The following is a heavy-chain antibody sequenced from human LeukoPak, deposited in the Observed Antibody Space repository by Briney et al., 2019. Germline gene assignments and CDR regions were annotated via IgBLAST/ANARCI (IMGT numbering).Heavy chain of an antibody. D-gene: IGHD3-22*01. CDR3: VSPGVYYDSSGYYPFDY. V-gene: IGHV1-8*01. Sequence: ASVKVSCKAPGYTFTSYDINWVRQATGQGLEWMGWMNPNSGNTGYAQKFQGRVTMTRNTSIRTAYMELSSLRSEDTAVYYCVSPGVYYDSSGYYPFDYWGQGTLVTVSS. J-gene: IGHJ4*02. CDR1: GYTFTSYD. CDR2: MNPNSGNT.